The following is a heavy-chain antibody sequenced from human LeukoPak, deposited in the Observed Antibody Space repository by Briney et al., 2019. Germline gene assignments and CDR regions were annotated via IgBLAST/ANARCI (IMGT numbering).Heavy chain of an antibody. CDR1: GYTFSKYG. J-gene: IGHJ4*02. D-gene: IGHD2-2*01. CDR3: ARDGGVVPAADLDY. CDR2: ISAYNGNT. Sequence: AASVKVSCKASGYTFSKYGISWVRQAPGQGLEWMGWISAYNGNTNYAQKLQGRVTMTTDTSTSTAYMELRSLRSDDTAVYYCARDGGVVPAADLDYWGQGTLVTVSS. V-gene: IGHV1-18*01.